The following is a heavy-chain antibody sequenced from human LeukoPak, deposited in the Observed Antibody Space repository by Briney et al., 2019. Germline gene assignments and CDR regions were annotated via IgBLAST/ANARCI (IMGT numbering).Heavy chain of an antibody. CDR2: INSGGTT. J-gene: IGHJ6*02. V-gene: IGHV3-66*01. CDR1: GFTFSSYS. Sequence: GGSLRLSCAASGFTFSSYSMNWVRQAPGKGLEWVSVINSGGTTYYADSVKGRFTISKDNSKNTLYLQMNSLRAEDTAVYYCARDLYVDIVAPSGMDVWGQGTTVTVSS. CDR3: ARDLYVDIVAPSGMDV. D-gene: IGHD5-12*01.